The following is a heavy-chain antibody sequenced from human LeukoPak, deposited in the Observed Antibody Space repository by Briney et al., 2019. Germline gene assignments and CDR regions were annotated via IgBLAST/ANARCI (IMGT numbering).Heavy chain of an antibody. Sequence: SETLSLTCTVSGGSISSSSYYWGWIRQPPGKGLEWIGSIYYSGSTNYNPSLKSRVTISVDTSKNQFSLKLSSVTAADTAVYYCARRKGGLLDYWGQGTLVTVSS. CDR2: IYYSGST. CDR3: ARRKGGLLDY. D-gene: IGHD6-25*01. CDR1: GGSISSSSYY. J-gene: IGHJ4*02. V-gene: IGHV4-39*07.